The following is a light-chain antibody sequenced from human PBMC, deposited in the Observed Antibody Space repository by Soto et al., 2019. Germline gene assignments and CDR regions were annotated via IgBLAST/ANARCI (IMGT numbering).Light chain of an antibody. Sequence: EIVMTQSPATLSVSPGERASLSCRASQSVSSYLAWYQQKPGQAPRLLIYSASTRATGIPARFSGRGSGTEFSLTIRSLQSEDFEVYYCQQFSKWPLSFGAGPKVDIX. V-gene: IGKV3-15*01. J-gene: IGKJ4*01. CDR2: SAS. CDR1: QSVSSY. CDR3: QQFSKWPLS.